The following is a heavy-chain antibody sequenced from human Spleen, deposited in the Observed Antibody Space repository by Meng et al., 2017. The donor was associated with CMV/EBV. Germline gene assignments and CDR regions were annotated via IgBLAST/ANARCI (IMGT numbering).Heavy chain of an antibody. V-gene: IGHV1-46*01. D-gene: IGHD3-3*01. CDR2: INPSGGST. Sequence: ASVKVSCKASGYTFTSYYMHWVRQAPGQGLEWMGIINPSGGSTSYAQKFQGRVTMTRDTSTSAVYMELSSLRSEDTAVYYCASGYYDFWSGYSDYYYGMDVWGQGTTVTVSS. J-gene: IGHJ6*02. CDR1: GYTFTSYY. CDR3: ASGYYDFWSGYSDYYYGMDV.